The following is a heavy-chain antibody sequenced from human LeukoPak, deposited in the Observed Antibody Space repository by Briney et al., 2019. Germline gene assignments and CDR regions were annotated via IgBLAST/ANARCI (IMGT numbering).Heavy chain of an antibody. CDR3: ARESTVTTRTYNWFDP. CDR2: ISYDGSNK. Sequence: PGGSLRLSCAASGFTFGSYAIHWVRQAPGKGLEWVAVISYDGSNKYYADSVKGRFTISRDNSKNTLYLQMNSLGAEDTAVYYCARESTVTTRTYNWFDPWGQGTLGTVSS. J-gene: IGHJ5*02. CDR1: GFTFGSYA. V-gene: IGHV3-30*04. D-gene: IGHD4-17*01.